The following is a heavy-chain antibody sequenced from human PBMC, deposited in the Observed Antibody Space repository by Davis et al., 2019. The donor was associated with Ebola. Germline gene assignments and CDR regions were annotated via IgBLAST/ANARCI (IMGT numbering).Heavy chain of an antibody. CDR1: GFTFDDYG. D-gene: IGHD3-16*01. J-gene: IGHJ4*02. V-gene: IGHV3-20*04. CDR2: INWNGGST. Sequence: GESLKISCAASGFTFDDYGMSWVRQAPGKGLEWVSGINWNGGSTGYADSVKGRFTISRDNAKNSLYLQMNSLRAEDTAVYYCARAGAVDDTLGGLDYWGQGTLVTVSS. CDR3: ARAGAVDDTLGGLDY.